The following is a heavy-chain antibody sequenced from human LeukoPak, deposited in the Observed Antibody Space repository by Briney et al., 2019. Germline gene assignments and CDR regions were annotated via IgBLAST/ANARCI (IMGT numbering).Heavy chain of an antibody. CDR3: ARGPHSSDPNI. Sequence: GGSLRLSCAASGFTFSSYSMNWVRQAPGKGLEWVSSISSSSSYIYYAVSVKGRFTISRDNAKNSLYLQMNSLRAEDTAVYYCARGPHSSDPNIWGQGTMVTVSS. CDR1: GFTFSSYS. V-gene: IGHV3-21*01. CDR2: ISSSSSYI. J-gene: IGHJ3*02. D-gene: IGHD6-19*01.